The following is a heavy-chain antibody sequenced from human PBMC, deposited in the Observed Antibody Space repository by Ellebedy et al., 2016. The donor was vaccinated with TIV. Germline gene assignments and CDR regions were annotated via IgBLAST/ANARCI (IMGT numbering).Heavy chain of an antibody. CDR2: INHSGST. CDR1: GGSFSGYY. V-gene: IGHV4-34*01. CDR3: ARDISSGWYAPTDAFDI. D-gene: IGHD6-19*01. J-gene: IGHJ3*02. Sequence: SETLSLXXAVYGGSFSGYYWSWIRQPPGKGLEWIGEINHSGSTNYNPSLKSRVTISVDTSKNQFSLKLSSVTAADTAVYYCARDISSGWYAPTDAFDIWGQGTMVTVSS.